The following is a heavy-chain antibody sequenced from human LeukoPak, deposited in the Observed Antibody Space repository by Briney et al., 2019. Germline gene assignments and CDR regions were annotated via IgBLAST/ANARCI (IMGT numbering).Heavy chain of an antibody. CDR3: ATYLPESSGYRFEY. V-gene: IGHV4-59*12. CDR2: IYYSGST. Sequence: PSETLPLTCTVSDGSISSYYWSWIRQPPGKGLEWIGYIYYSGSTNYNPSLKSRITISLDKSKNQFSLNLYSVTAGDTAVYYCATYLPESSGYRFEYWGQGTLVTVSP. CDR1: DGSISSYY. J-gene: IGHJ4*02. D-gene: IGHD3-22*01.